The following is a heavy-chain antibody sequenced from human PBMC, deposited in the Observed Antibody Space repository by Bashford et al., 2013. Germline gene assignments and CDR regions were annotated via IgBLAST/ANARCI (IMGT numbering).Heavy chain of an antibody. CDR3: ARDLTGDSSLYFDF. CDR1: GFSFGSSA. CDR2: IVVGTGKA. D-gene: IGHD3-9*01. V-gene: IGHV1-58*01. J-gene: IGHJ4*02. Sequence: SVKVSCKASGFSFGSSAVHWVRQARGQPLEWIGWIVVGTGKADCAQNFQERVTISRDMSTGTAYMELRRLRSEDTAMYYCARDLTGDSSLYFDFWGQGTLVTVSS.